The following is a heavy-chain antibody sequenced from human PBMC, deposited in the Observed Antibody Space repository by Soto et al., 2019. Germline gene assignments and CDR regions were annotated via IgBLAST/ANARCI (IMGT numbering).Heavy chain of an antibody. J-gene: IGHJ6*02. CDR1: GFTFSSYA. Sequence: QVQLVESGGGVVQPGRSLRLSCAASGFTFSSYAMHWVRQAPGKGLEWVAVISYDGSNKYYADSVKGRFTISRDNSKNTLYLQMNSLRAEDTAVYYCARDQLLWFGELSYYGMDVWGQGTTVTVSS. CDR3: ARDQLLWFGELSYYGMDV. V-gene: IGHV3-30-3*01. D-gene: IGHD3-10*01. CDR2: ISYDGSNK.